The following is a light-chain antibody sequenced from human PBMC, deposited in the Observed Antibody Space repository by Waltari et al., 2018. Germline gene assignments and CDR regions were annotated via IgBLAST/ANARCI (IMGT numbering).Light chain of an antibody. CDR1: QSLLSRSNNYNY. CDR3: QQYYSTPLT. Sequence: DIVMTQSPDFLAVSLGERATLRCKSSQSLLSRSNNYNYLAWYQQKPGQPPKRLIYWASTRESGVPDRFSGSGSGTDFTLTINNLQAADVAVYYCQQYYSTPLTFGGGTKVEIK. J-gene: IGKJ4*01. CDR2: WAS. V-gene: IGKV4-1*01.